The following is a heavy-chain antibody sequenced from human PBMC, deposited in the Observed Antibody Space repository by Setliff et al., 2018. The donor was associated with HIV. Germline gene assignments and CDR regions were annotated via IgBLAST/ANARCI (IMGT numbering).Heavy chain of an antibody. D-gene: IGHD3-16*02. CDR1: GYTLAALS. V-gene: IGHV1-24*01. CDR3: ATDPGRRITFGGVIVNPDY. CDR2: FDPEDGER. Sequence: ASVKVSCKVFGYTLAALSIHWVRQAPGKGLAWMGGFDPEDGERINAEKFQGRVTMTADTSTDTAYMALSSLTSEDTAVYYCATDPGRRITFGGVIVNPDYWGQGTLVTVSS. J-gene: IGHJ4*02.